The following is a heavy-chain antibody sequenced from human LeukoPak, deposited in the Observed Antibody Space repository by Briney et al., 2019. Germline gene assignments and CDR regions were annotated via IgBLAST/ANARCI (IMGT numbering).Heavy chain of an antibody. CDR2: IYSSGST. V-gene: IGHV4-4*07. J-gene: IGHJ4*02. D-gene: IGHD6-13*01. CDR3: ARGTTAAAGIFDC. CDR1: GGSISSYY. Sequence: PSETLSLTCSVSGGSISSYYWSWDRQPAGKGLEWIGRIYSSGSTNYNPSLNSRVTMSVDTSNNQFSLRLTSVTAADTAVYYCARGTTAAAGIFDCWGQGTLVTVSS.